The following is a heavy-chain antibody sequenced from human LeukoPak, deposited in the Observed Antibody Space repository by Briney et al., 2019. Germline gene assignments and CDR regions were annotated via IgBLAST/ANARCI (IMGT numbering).Heavy chain of an antibody. V-gene: IGHV3-23*01. CDR1: GFTFSSYG. Sequence: GGSLRPSCAASGFTFSSYGMDWVRQGPGKGLEWGSGISSRSSSTYYADSVKGRFTISRDNSKNTLYLQMNSLRAEDTAVYYCAKSMVVTANPRAFDIWGQGTIVTVSS. D-gene: IGHD2-21*02. CDR2: ISSRSSST. CDR3: AKSMVVTANPRAFDI. J-gene: IGHJ3*02.